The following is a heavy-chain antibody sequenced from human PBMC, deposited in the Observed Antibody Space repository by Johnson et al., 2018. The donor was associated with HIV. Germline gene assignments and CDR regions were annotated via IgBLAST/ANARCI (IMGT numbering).Heavy chain of an antibody. D-gene: IGHD6-6*01. CDR3: ARTYSTSSDDAFDV. Sequence: VQLVESGGGVVQPGRSLRLSCAASGFTFSSYGMHWVRQAPGKGLEWVAVISYDGSNKYYADSVKGLFTIAIDNSKNTLYLQMNSLGAEDTAVYYCARTYSTSSDDAFDVWGQGTMVTVSS. CDR1: GFTFSSYG. CDR2: ISYDGSNK. J-gene: IGHJ3*01. V-gene: IGHV3-30*03.